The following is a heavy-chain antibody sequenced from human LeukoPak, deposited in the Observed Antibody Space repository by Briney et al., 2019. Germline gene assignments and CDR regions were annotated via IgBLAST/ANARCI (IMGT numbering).Heavy chain of an antibody. CDR1: GGSFSGYY. D-gene: IGHD3-10*01. J-gene: IGHJ4*02. Sequence: SETLSLTCAVYGGSFSGYYWSWIRQPPGKGLEWIGKINHSGSTNYNPSLKSRVTISVDTSKNQFSLKLSSVTAADTAVYYCASLMRQSGIQIPHDYWGQGTLVTVSS. V-gene: IGHV4-34*01. CDR2: INHSGST. CDR3: ASLMRQSGIQIPHDY.